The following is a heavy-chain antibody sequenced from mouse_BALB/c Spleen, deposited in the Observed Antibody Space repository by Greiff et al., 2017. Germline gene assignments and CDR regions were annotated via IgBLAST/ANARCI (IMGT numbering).Heavy chain of an antibody. D-gene: IGHD1-1*01. CDR2: IYPGSGNT. CDR3: ARYYGSSYRYFDV. J-gene: IGHJ1*01. Sequence: VQLQQSGPELVKPGASVKMSCKASGYTFTDYVISWVKQRTGQGLEWIGEIYPGSGNTYYNEKFKGKATLTADKSSNTAYMQLSSLTSEDSAVYFCARYYGSSYRYFDVWGAGTTVTVSS. V-gene: IGHV1-81*01. CDR1: GYTFTDYV.